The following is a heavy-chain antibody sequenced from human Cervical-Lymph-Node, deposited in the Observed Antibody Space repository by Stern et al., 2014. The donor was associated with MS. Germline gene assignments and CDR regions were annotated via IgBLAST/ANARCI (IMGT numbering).Heavy chain of an antibody. V-gene: IGHV1-69*01. CDR2: LIPILGTP. CDR1: GDTFNYYG. CDR3: ARGPDYWSGDRFFYHGMDV. J-gene: IGHJ6*02. D-gene: IGHD3-3*01. Sequence: QVQLVESGAEVKKPGSSVKVSCTTSGDTFNYYGISWVRQAPGQGLEWMGGLIPILGTPDCAPKFQARLTITADESAATVYMDLSSLRSEDTAVYYCARGPDYWSGDRFFYHGMDVWGQGTTVTVSS.